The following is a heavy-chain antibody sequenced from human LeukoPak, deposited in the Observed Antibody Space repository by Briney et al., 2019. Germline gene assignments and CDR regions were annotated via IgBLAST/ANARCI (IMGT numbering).Heavy chain of an antibody. CDR1: GFTFSSYS. CDR3: ARAMYSSSWYIVYYYYMDV. V-gene: IGHV3-48*01. D-gene: IGHD6-13*01. CDR2: ISSSSSTI. Sequence: PGGSLRLSCAASGFTFSSYSMNWVRQAPGKGLEWVSYISSSSSTIYYADSVKGRFTISRDNAKNSLYLQMNSLRAEDTAVYYCARAMYSSSWYIVYYYYMDVWGKGTTVTVSS. J-gene: IGHJ6*03.